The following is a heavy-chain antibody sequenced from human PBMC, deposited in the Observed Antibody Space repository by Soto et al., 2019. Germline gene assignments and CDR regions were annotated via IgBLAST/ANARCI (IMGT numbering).Heavy chain of an antibody. CDR3: ARDTSIGCCSRGSCYSDY. V-gene: IGHV1-18*01. CDR1: GYTFTSYG. CDR2: ISAYNANT. J-gene: IGHJ4*02. Sequence: QVQLVQSGAEVKKPGASVKVSCKASGYTFTSYGISWVRQAPGQGLEWMGWISAYNANTDYAQNLQRRVTMTTDTFARTAYIELRSLRSDDTAVYYFARDTSIGCCSRGSCYSDYWCQGTLVTVSS. D-gene: IGHD2-15*01.